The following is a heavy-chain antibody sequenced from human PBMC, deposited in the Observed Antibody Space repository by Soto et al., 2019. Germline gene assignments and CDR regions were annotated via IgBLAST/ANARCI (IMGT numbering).Heavy chain of an antibody. Sequence: EVQLLESGGGLVQPGGSLRLACAASGFTFSSYAMSWVRQAPAKGLEWVSVISGGGGSTNYADSVRGRFTISRDNAKNSLYLQMNSLRAEDTALYYCAKVNWNDGYGYAFDIWGQGTMVTVSS. D-gene: IGHD1-1*01. J-gene: IGHJ3*02. CDR3: AKVNWNDGYGYAFDI. CDR1: GFTFSSYA. CDR2: ISGGGGST. V-gene: IGHV3-23*01.